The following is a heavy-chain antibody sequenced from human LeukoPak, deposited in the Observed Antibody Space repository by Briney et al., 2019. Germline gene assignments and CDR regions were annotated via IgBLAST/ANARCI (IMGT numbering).Heavy chain of an antibody. CDR3: ARASVTSTGLTDAFDI. CDR2: ISQRGSI. CDR1: GGSITSSNW. D-gene: IGHD4-11*01. Sequence: ASGTLSLTCAVSGGSITSSNWWSWVRQSPGRGLEWIGEISQRGSINYNPSLNSRVTISLDKSKNQLSLKLTAVTAADTAMYYCARASVTSTGLTDAFDIWGQGSMVTVSS. J-gene: IGHJ3*02. V-gene: IGHV4-4*02.